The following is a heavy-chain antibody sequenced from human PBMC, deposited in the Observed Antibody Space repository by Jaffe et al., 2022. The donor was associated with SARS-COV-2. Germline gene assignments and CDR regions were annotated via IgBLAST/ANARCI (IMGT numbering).Heavy chain of an antibody. CDR2: IWYDGSNK. Sequence: QVQLVESGGGVVQPGRSLRLSCAASGFTFSSYGMHWVRQAPGKGLEWVAVIWYDGSNKYYADSVKGRFTISRDNSKNTLYLQMNSLRAEDTAVYYCARSSGWTGWFDPWGQGTLVTVSS. V-gene: IGHV3-33*01. J-gene: IGHJ5*02. CDR3: ARSSGWTGWFDP. CDR1: GFTFSSYG. D-gene: IGHD6-19*01.